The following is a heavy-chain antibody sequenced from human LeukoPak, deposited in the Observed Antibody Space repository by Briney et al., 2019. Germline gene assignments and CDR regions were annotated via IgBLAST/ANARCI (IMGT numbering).Heavy chain of an antibody. CDR1: GGTFSSYA. V-gene: IGHV1-69*04. CDR2: IIPILGIA. CDR3: ARASKVKGWGYYDSSGYSHFDY. J-gene: IGHJ4*02. Sequence: SVKVSCKASGGTFSSYAISWVRQAPGQGLEWMGRIIPILGIANYAQKFQGRVTITADKSTSTAYMELSSLRSEDTAVYYCARASKVKGWGYYDSSGYSHFDYWGQGTLVTVSS. D-gene: IGHD3-22*01.